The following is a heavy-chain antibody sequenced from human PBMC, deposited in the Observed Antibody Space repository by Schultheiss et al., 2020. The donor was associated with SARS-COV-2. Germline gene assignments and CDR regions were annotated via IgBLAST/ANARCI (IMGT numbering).Heavy chain of an antibody. D-gene: IGHD3-16*01. V-gene: IGHV4-34*01. CDR3: ARRPSLGGTIWFDP. CDR1: GGSFGRYS. J-gene: IGHJ5*02. CDR2: VTQTGDT. Sequence: SETLSLTCGVSGGSFGRYSWTWIRQTPGKGLEWIGEVTQTGDTSYNASLKSRLSISIDTSRLQFSLKLSSVTAADTAVYYCARRPSLGGTIWFDPWGQGTLVTVSS.